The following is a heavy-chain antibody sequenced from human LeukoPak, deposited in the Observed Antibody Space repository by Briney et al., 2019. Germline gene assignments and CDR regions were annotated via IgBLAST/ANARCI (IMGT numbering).Heavy chain of an antibody. CDR1: GYSFTSYW. V-gene: IGHV5-51*01. J-gene: IGHJ5*02. D-gene: IGHD3-10*01. CDR2: IYPGDSDT. CDR3: ARRFYGSGSYYNWFDP. Sequence: GESLKISCKGSGYSFTSYWIGWVRQMPGKGLEWMGIIYPGDSDTRYSPSFQGQVTISADKSISTAYLQWSSLKASDTAMYYCARRFYGSGSYYNWFDPWGQGTLVTVSS.